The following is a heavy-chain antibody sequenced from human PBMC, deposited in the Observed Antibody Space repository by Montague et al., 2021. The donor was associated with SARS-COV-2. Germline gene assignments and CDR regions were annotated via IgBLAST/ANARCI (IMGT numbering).Heavy chain of an antibody. J-gene: IGHJ3*01. Sequence: SETLSLTCTVYGGSISGDYWSCIRQPPGKGLEWIGQVNQSGTTNYNPSAKSGVTISVDTSKNQFYLRLNSVTAADTAVYYCARGPRAVVVLGALPVGPAFDVWGQGTMVTVSS. D-gene: IGHD2-15*01. CDR2: VNQSGTT. CDR1: GGSISGDY. CDR3: ARGPRAVVVLGALPVGPAFDV. V-gene: IGHV4-34*01.